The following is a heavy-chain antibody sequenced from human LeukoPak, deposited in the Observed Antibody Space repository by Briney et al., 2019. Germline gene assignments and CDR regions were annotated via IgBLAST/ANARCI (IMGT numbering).Heavy chain of an antibody. CDR1: GFTFSNYW. Sequence: PGGSLRLSCAGSGFTFSNYWMSWVRQAPGEGLEWVAHIKQDGSEKYYVDSVKGRFTISRDNAKNSLWLQMNSLGAEDTAVYYCARDFRRNFDYWGQGTLVTVSS. CDR2: IKQDGSEK. CDR3: ARDFRRNFDY. D-gene: IGHD6-6*01. V-gene: IGHV3-7*01. J-gene: IGHJ4*02.